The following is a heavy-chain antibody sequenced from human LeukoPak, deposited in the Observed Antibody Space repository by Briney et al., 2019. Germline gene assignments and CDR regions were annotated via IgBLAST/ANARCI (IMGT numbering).Heavy chain of an antibody. J-gene: IGHJ4*02. V-gene: IGHV3-30*03. Sequence: PGGSLRLSCAASGFTFSSYGMHWVRQAPGKGLEWVAVISYDGSNKYYADSVKGRFTISRDNSKNTLYLQMNSLRAEDTAVYYCARPSSGYNYGYDFGYWGQGTLVTVSS. CDR2: ISYDGSNK. CDR3: ARPSSGYNYGYDFGY. D-gene: IGHD5-18*01. CDR1: GFTFSSYG.